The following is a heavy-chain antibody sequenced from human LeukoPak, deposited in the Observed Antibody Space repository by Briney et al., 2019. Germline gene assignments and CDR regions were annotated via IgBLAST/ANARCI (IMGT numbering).Heavy chain of an antibody. CDR2: MNPNSGNT. V-gene: IGHV1-8*01. Sequence: ASVKVSCKASGYTFTGYDINWVRQATGQGLEWMGWMNPNSGNTGYAQKFQGRVTMTRNTSISTAYMELSSLRSEDTAVYYCAWASSTPYYYYYGMDVWGQGTTVTASS. D-gene: IGHD2-2*01. J-gene: IGHJ6*02. CDR1: GYTFTGYD. CDR3: AWASSTPYYYYYGMDV.